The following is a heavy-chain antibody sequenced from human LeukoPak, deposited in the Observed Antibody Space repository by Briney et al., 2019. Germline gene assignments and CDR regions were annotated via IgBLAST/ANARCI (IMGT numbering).Heavy chain of an antibody. V-gene: IGHV4-59*08. Sequence: SETLSLTCTVSGGSISSYYWSWIRQPPGKGLEWIAYIYYRGSTNYNPSLKSRVTISVDTSKNQFSPKLSSVTAADTAVYYCARRTTGTGPFDYWGQGTLVTVSS. CDR2: IYYRGST. J-gene: IGHJ4*02. CDR3: ARRTTGTGPFDY. CDR1: GGSISSYY. D-gene: IGHD1-1*01.